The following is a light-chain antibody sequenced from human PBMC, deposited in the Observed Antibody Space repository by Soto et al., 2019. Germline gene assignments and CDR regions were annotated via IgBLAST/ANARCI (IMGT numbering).Light chain of an antibody. CDR1: SRDVGAYDY. Sequence: QSALTQPASVSGSPGQSITISCTGTSRDVGAYDYVSWYLQYPDKAPQLLIYYVDHRPSGVSSRFSGSKSGNTASLTISGLHDEDEGDYYCCSYADGSIYFFGTGTKVTVL. V-gene: IGLV2-14*03. CDR2: YVD. CDR3: CSYADGSIYF. J-gene: IGLJ1*01.